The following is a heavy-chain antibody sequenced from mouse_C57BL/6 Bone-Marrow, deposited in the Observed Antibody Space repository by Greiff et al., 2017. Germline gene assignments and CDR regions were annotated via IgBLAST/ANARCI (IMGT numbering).Heavy chain of an antibody. V-gene: IGHV1-64*01. Sequence: QVQLQQPGAELVKPGASVKLSCKASGYTFTSYWMHWVKQRPGQGLEWIGMIHPNSGSTNYNEKFKSKATLTVDKSSSTAYMHLSSLTSEDSAVYYCARGLLGWYFDVWGTGTTVTVSS. CDR3: ARGLLGWYFDV. J-gene: IGHJ1*03. D-gene: IGHD2-3*01. CDR1: GYTFTSYW. CDR2: IHPNSGST.